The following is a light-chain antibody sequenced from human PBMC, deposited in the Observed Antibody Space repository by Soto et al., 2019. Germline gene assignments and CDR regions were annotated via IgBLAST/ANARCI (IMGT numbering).Light chain of an antibody. CDR1: SSDVGGYNY. CDR2: DVS. Sequence: QSALTQPASVSVSPGQSSTISCTGTSSDVGGYNYVSWYQQHPGKAPKLMIYDVSNRPSGVSNRFSGSKSGNTASLTISGLQAEKEANYYGSSYTSSSTLRVFGTGTKVTVL. J-gene: IGLJ1*01. CDR3: SSYTSSSTLRV. V-gene: IGLV2-14*01.